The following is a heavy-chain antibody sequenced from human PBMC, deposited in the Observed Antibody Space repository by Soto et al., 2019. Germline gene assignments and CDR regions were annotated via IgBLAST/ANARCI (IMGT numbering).Heavy chain of an antibody. Sequence: EVQLVESGGGWVQTGGALRLSCAASGFTFSSYAMNWVRQAPGKGLEWVSYISSSGSTIYYADSVKGRFTSSRDNAKNSLYLQINSLRAEYKAVYYCARYRRYSYGYWGQGTLVTVSP. CDR2: ISSSGSTI. D-gene: IGHD5-18*01. J-gene: IGHJ4*02. CDR1: GFTFSSYA. V-gene: IGHV3-48*03. CDR3: ARYRRYSYGY.